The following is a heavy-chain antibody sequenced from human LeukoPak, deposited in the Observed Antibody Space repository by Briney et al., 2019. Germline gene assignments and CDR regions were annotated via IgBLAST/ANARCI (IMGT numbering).Heavy chain of an antibody. CDR2: INHSGST. CDR3: ARKGDGYNLGSWFDP. Sequence: SETLSLTCAVYGGSFSGYHWSWIRQPPGKGPEWIGEINHSGSTNYNPSLKSRVTISVDTSKNQFSLKLSSVTAADTAVYYCARKGDGYNLGSWFDPWGQGTLVTVSS. CDR1: GGSFSGYH. V-gene: IGHV4-34*01. D-gene: IGHD5-24*01. J-gene: IGHJ5*02.